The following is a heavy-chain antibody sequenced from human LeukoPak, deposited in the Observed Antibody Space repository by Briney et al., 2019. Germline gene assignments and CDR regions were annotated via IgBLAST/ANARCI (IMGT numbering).Heavy chain of an antibody. J-gene: IGHJ4*02. CDR2: INHSGST. Sequence: TSETLSLTCAVYGGSFSGYYWSWIRQPPGKGLEWIGEINHSGSTNYNPSLKSRVTISVDTSKNQFSLKLSSVTAADTAVYYCARKALLSTLGYWGQGTLVTVSS. V-gene: IGHV4-34*01. CDR1: GGSFSGYY. CDR3: ARKALLSTLGY. D-gene: IGHD5/OR15-5a*01.